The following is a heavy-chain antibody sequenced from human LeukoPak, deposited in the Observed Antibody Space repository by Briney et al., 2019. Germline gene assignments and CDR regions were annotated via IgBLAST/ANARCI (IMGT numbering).Heavy chain of an antibody. D-gene: IGHD3-22*01. CDR1: NFAFSTYA. Sequence: GGSLRLSCAASNFAFSTYAMTWVRQAPGKGLEWVSSITGSGAGTSYADSVKGRFTISRDNSKNTLYLQMNSLRAEDTAVYYCASYYYDSPLGYWGQGTLVTVSS. CDR2: ITGSGAGT. V-gene: IGHV3-23*01. J-gene: IGHJ4*02. CDR3: ASYYYDSPLGY.